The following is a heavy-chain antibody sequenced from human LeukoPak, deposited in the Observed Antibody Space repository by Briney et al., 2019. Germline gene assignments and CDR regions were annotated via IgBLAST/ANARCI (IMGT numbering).Heavy chain of an antibody. CDR3: ARGWIQLWSSDWYFDL. D-gene: IGHD5-18*01. J-gene: IGHJ2*01. Sequence: PSQTLSLTCTVPGGSISSGGYYWSWIRQHPGKGLEWIGYIYYSGSTYYNPSLKSRVTISVDTSKNQFSLKLSSVTAADTAVYYCARGWIQLWSSDWYFDLWGRGTLVTVSS. CDR1: GGSISSGGYY. V-gene: IGHV4-31*03. CDR2: IYYSGST.